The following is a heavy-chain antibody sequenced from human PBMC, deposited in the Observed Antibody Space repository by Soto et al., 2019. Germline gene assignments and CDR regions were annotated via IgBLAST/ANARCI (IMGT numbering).Heavy chain of an antibody. Sequence: PSETLSLTCTVSGGSISSNGYYWGWIRQPPGKGLEWIGSVSYSGTTYSNPSLKSRVTMSVDTSQNRFSLRLSSVTAADTAVYHCARRTGGYCSGGSCRTFDVWGQGTMVTVS. CDR3: ARRTGGYCSGGSCRTFDV. V-gene: IGHV4-39*02. CDR1: GGSISSNGYY. D-gene: IGHD2-15*01. CDR2: VSYSGTT. J-gene: IGHJ3*01.